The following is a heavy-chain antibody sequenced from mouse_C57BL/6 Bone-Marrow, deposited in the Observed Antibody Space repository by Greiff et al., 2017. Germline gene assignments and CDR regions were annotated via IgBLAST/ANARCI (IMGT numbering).Heavy chain of an antibody. V-gene: IGHV1-61*01. D-gene: IGHD2-10*01. CDR3: ARSEGLPSRVFAY. CDR1: GYTFTSYW. J-gene: IGHJ3*01. CDR2: ISPSDSET. Sequence: VQLQQPGAELVRPGSSVKLSCKASGYTFTSYWMEWVKQRPGQGLEWIGNISPSDSETHYNQKFKDKTTLTVDKSSSTAYMQLSNLTSEDSAVYYCARSEGLPSRVFAYWGQGTLVTVSA.